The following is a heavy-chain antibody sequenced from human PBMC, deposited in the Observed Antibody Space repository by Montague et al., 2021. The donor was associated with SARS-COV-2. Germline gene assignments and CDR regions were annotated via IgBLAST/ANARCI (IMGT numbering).Heavy chain of an antibody. J-gene: IGHJ3*02. V-gene: IGHV4-59*01. Sequence: SETLSLTCTVSGGSIPGYYWSWLRWSPGKGLEWIAYIYDGGAVNYNPSLGSRVTISTDTSKNQLSLKVNSVTAADTAVYYCVRDHPYGGPRGAYDIWGQGTVVTVSS. CDR2: IYDGGAV. D-gene: IGHD4-23*01. CDR3: VRDHPYGGPRGAYDI. CDR1: GGSIPGYY.